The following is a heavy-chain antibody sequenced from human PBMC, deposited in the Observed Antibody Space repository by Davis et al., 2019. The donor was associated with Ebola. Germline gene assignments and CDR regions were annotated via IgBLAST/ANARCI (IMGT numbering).Heavy chain of an antibody. Sequence: GGSLRLSCAASGFTFSTYSMSWVRQAPGKGLEWVSSISSDSDYIYYADSAKGRFTISRDNAKNTLYLQMNSLRAEDTAVYYCAREDYGDYYFDYWGQGTLVTVSS. CDR2: ISSDSDYI. V-gene: IGHV3-21*01. J-gene: IGHJ4*02. D-gene: IGHD4-17*01. CDR3: AREDYGDYYFDY. CDR1: GFTFSTYS.